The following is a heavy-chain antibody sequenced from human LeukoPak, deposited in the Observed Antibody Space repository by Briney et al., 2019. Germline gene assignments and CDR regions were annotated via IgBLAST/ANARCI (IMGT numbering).Heavy chain of an antibody. J-gene: IGHJ4*02. D-gene: IGHD5-24*01. V-gene: IGHV3-11*01. Sequence: GGSLRLSCAASGFTFSDYYMSWLRQAPGKGLEGVSYISSSCSTIYYADSVKGRFTISRDNAKNSLYLQMNSLRAEDTAVYYCARDQRWLQLFDYWGQGTLVTVSS. CDR1: GFTFSDYY. CDR3: ARDQRWLQLFDY. CDR2: ISSSCSTI.